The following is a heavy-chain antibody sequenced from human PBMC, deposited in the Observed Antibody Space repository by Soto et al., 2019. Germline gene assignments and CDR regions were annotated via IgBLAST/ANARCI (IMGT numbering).Heavy chain of an antibody. D-gene: IGHD2-15*01. J-gene: IGHJ6*02. Sequence: EVHLVESGGGLVKPGGSLRLSCAVSGFTFSSCTMNWVRQAPGKGLEWVSSISPSSGHIYYADSVKGRFTISRDNAKNSLFLKISSLRGEDTAVYYCSGCSGGACHKNYGMDVWGQGTTVTVSS. CDR3: SGCSGGACHKNYGMDV. CDR2: ISPSSGHI. V-gene: IGHV3-21*06. CDR1: GFTFSSCT.